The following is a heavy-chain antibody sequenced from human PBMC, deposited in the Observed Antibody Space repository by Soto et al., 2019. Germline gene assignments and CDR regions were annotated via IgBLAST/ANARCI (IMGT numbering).Heavy chain of an antibody. J-gene: IGHJ4*02. CDR1: TLNFNVYW. Sequence: PGGSLRLSCAASTLNFNVYWIHWVRQAPGKGLVWVSRIKSDGVFINVADSLKGRFTVFRDSASHTLHLQMNSLRVEDTAVYFCIASLSGDPYPFDYWGQGILVTVPQ. D-gene: IGHD2-2*02. CDR2: IKSDGVFI. CDR3: IASLSGDPYPFDY. V-gene: IGHV3-74*01.